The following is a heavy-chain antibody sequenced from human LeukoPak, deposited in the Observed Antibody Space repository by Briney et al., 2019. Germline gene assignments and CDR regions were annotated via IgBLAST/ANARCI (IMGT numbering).Heavy chain of an antibody. CDR3: ARGRYSSGWYYFDY. J-gene: IGHJ4*02. V-gene: IGHV1-69*02. D-gene: IGHD6-19*01. Sequence: SVTVTCKASGGTFSSYTISWVRQPPGQGLEWMGRIIPILGIANYAQKFQGRVTITADKSTSKAYMELRRLRSEDTAVYCCARGRYSSGWYYFDYWGQGTPVTVSS. CDR2: IIPILGIA. CDR1: GGTFSSYT.